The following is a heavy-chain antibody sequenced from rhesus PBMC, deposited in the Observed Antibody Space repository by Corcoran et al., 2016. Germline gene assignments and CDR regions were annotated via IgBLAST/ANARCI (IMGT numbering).Heavy chain of an antibody. CDR2: NSGSGWST. D-gene: IGHD6S26*01. CDR3: ARDSSGWSYEYFEF. J-gene: IGHJ1*01. CDR1: GGSISSNY. Sequence: QLQLQESGPGLVKPSETLSLTCAVSGGSISSNYWSWIRQPPGKGLEWIGRNSGSGWSTNYNPSLKSRVTISTDTSKNQFSLKLSSVTAADTAVYYCARDSSGWSYEYFEFWGQGALVTVSS. V-gene: IGHV4-173*01.